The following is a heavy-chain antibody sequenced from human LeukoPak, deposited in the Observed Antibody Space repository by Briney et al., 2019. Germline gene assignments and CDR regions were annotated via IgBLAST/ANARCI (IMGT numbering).Heavy chain of an antibody. Sequence: PSETLSLTRTVSGGSISSGDYYWSWIRQPPGKGLEWIGYIYYSGSTYYNPSLKSRVTMSVDTSKNQFSLKLSSVTAADTAVYYCARSPRAYAWYFDYWGQGTLVTVSS. V-gene: IGHV4-30-4*08. CDR1: GGSISSGDYY. CDR3: ARSPRAYAWYFDY. J-gene: IGHJ4*02. CDR2: IYYSGST.